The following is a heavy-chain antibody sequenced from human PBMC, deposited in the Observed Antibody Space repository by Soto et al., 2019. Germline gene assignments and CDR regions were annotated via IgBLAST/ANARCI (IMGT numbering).Heavy chain of an antibody. D-gene: IGHD4-17*01. V-gene: IGHV3-53*01. J-gene: IGHJ3*02. CDR1: GFTVSSNY. CDR2: IYSGGST. Sequence: GGSLRLSCAASGFTVSSNYMSWVRQAPGKGLEWVSVIYSGGSTYYADSAKGRFTISRDNSKNTLYLQMNSLRAEDTAVYYCARYYGDLFDAFDIWGQGTMVTVSS. CDR3: ARYYGDLFDAFDI.